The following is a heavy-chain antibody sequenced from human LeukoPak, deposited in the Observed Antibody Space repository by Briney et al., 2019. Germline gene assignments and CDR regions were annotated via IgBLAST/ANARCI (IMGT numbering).Heavy chain of an antibody. Sequence: SETLSLTCAVYGGSFSGYYWSWIRQPPGKGLEWIGEINHSGSTNYNPSLKSRVTISVDTSKNQFSLKLSSVTAADTAVYYCARSSHCSSTSCYTGYYYYGMDVWDQGTTVTVSS. CDR3: ARSSHCSSTSCYTGYYYYGMDV. D-gene: IGHD2-2*02. CDR1: GGSFSGYY. CDR2: INHSGST. V-gene: IGHV4-34*01. J-gene: IGHJ6*02.